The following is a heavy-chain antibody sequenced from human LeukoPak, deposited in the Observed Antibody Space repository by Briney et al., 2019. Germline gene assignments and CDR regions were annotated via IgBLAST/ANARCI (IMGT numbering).Heavy chain of an antibody. V-gene: IGHV3-7*01. D-gene: IGHD5-24*01. CDR2: IKEDGSEK. J-gene: IGHJ3*02. CDR1: GFTFTSYW. CDR3: ARDLSRDGYQVFDM. Sequence: GGSLRLSCAASGFTFTSYWMGWARQAPGKGLEWVANIKEDGSEKYYVGSVKGRLTISRDNAKNSLHLQMNSLRAEDTAVYYCARDLSRDGYQVFDMWGQGTMVTVSS.